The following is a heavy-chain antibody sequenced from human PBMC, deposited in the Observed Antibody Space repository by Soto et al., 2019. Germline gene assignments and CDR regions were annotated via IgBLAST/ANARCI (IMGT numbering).Heavy chain of an antibody. CDR3: ARPSSGYVQH. Sequence: PGESLKISCKGSGYSFTTYWIGWVRQMPGKGLEWMGIIYVGDSDSRYSPSFQGQVTMSVDKSISTAYLQWSSLKASDTAMYYCARPSSGYVQHSGQGTLVTVSS. V-gene: IGHV5-51*01. CDR2: IYVGDSDS. J-gene: IGHJ1*01. CDR1: GYSFTTYW. D-gene: IGHD3-22*01.